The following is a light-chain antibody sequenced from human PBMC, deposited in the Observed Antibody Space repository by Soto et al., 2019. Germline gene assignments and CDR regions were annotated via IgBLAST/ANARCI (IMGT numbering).Light chain of an antibody. CDR3: PQYHDTPHT. CDR1: QSLLYSPNTKNY. J-gene: IGKJ1*01. V-gene: IGKV4-1*01. Sequence: DIVMTQSPGSLAVSLGERATIDGKSIQSLLYSPNTKNYLAWYQQKPGQPPKLLISWPSTRESGVPDRFAGRGSGAAITLTISTLQADEVEVYDGPQYHDTPHTFSRATKVEIK. CDR2: WPS.